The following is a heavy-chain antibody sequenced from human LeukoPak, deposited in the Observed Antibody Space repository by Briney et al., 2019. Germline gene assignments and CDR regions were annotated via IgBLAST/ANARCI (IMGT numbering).Heavy chain of an antibody. CDR3: ARGVSMIVVVIHDWYFDL. CDR1: DGSISSGGYS. J-gene: IGHJ2*01. D-gene: IGHD3-22*01. Sequence: SETLSLTCAVSDGSISSGGYSWSWIRQPPGKGLEWIGYIYHSGSTYYNPSLKSRVTISVDRSKNQFSLKLSSVTATDTAVYCCARGVSMIVVVIHDWYFDLWGRGTLVTVSS. V-gene: IGHV4-30-2*01. CDR2: IYHSGST.